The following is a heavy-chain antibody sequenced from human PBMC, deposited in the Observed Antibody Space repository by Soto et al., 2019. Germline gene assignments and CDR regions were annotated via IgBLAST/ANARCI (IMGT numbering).Heavy chain of an antibody. Sequence: QVQLQESGPGLVKPSETLSLTCTVSGGSISSYYWSWIRQPPGKGLELIGYIYYSGITNYNTSLNSGVTISVDTSKNQFSLKLSSVTAADTAVYYCARGPHWELRYYFDYWGQGTLVTVSS. CDR2: IYYSGIT. V-gene: IGHV4-59*01. CDR3: ARGPHWELRYYFDY. J-gene: IGHJ4*02. CDR1: GGSISSYY. D-gene: IGHD1-26*01.